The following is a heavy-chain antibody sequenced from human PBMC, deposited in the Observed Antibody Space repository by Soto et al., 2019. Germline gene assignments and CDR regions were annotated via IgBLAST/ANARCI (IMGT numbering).Heavy chain of an antibody. V-gene: IGHV4-59*01. Sequence: SETLSLTCTVSGGSISSYYWSWIRQPPGRGLEWIGYIYYSGSTNYNPSLKSRVTISVDTSKNQFSLKLSSVTAADTAVYYCARYGGYCSGGSCYQVPYYFDYWGQGTLVTVSS. CDR1: GGSISSYY. CDR2: IYYSGST. CDR3: ARYGGYCSGGSCYQVPYYFDY. D-gene: IGHD2-15*01. J-gene: IGHJ4*02.